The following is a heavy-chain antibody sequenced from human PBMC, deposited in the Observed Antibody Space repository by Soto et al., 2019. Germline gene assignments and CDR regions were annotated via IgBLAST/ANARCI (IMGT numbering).Heavy chain of an antibody. CDR1: GGSISSYY. CDR2: IYYSGST. J-gene: IGHJ3*01. D-gene: IGHD3-10*01. CDR3: ARVWGGGFDF. Sequence: SETLCLTCTVSGGSISSYYWRWIRQPPGKGLEWIGYIYYSGSTNYNPSLKSRVTISVDASKNQFSLKLSSVTAADTAVYYCARVWGGGFDFWGQGTMVTVSS. V-gene: IGHV4-59*01.